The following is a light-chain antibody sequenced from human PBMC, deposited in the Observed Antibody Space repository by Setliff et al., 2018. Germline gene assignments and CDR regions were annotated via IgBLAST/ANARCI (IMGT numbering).Light chain of an antibody. V-gene: IGLV2-14*03. CDR1: TSDVGGHNY. CDR3: NSYTGSSTYV. Sequence: QSVLTQSASVSGFPGQSITISCTGTTSDVGGHNYVSWYQQHPGKAPKLMIYDVSNRPSGVSNRFSGSKSGNTASLTISGLQVEDEADYYCNSYTGSSTYVFGTGTKV. CDR2: DVS. J-gene: IGLJ1*01.